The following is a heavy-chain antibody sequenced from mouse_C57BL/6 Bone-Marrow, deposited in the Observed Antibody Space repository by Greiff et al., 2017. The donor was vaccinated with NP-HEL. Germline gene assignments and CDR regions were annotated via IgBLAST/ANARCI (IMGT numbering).Heavy chain of an antibody. CDR2: INPSSGYT. CDR1: GYTFTSYT. J-gene: IGHJ2*01. V-gene: IGHV1-4*01. D-gene: IGHD1-1*01. Sequence: QVQLQQSGAELARPGASVKMSCKASGYTFTSYTMHWVKQRPGQGLEWIGYINPSSGYTKYNQKFKDKATLTADKSSSTAYMQLSSLTSEDSAVYYCHYYGSFFDYWGQGTTLTVSS. CDR3: HYYGSFFDY.